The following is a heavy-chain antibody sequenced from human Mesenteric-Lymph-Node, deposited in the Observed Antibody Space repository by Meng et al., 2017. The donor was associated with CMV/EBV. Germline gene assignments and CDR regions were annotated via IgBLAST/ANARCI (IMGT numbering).Heavy chain of an antibody. CDR2: INSDGSST. V-gene: IGHV3-74*01. Sequence: ASGFTFSNYWLHWVRQAQGKGLVWVSRINSDGSSTSYADSVKGRFTISRDNAKNTLYLQMNSLRAEDTAVYYCARGGWYSTSSPDSWGQGTLVTVSS. D-gene: IGHD6-6*01. CDR3: ARGGWYSTSSPDS. CDR1: GFTFSNYW. J-gene: IGHJ5*01.